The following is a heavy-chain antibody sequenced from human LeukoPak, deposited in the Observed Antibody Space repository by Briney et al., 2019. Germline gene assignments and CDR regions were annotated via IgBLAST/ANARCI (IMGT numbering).Heavy chain of an antibody. CDR1: GFTFSNYG. Sequence: PGGSLRLSCAASGFTFSNYGMHWVRQAPGKGLEWVAVISYDGSNKYYADSVKGRFTISRDNSKNTLYLQMNSLRAEDTAVYYCAKEGPDAFDIWGQGTMVTVSS. V-gene: IGHV3-30*18. J-gene: IGHJ3*02. CDR3: AKEGPDAFDI. CDR2: ISYDGSNK.